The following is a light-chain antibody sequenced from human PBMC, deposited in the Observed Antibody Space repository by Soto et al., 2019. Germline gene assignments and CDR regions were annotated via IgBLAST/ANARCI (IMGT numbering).Light chain of an antibody. V-gene: IGLV2-8*01. CDR1: KNDIGVYDF. CDR3: NSYAGSNTYV. CDR2: EVV. J-gene: IGLJ1*01. Sequence: QSVLTQPPSASGSPGQSVTISCTGTKNDIGVYDFVSWYQHHPGKAPRLIIYEVVQRPSGVPDRFSGSKSGNTASLTVSGRQAADEGDYFCNSYAGSNTYVFGSGTKLTVL.